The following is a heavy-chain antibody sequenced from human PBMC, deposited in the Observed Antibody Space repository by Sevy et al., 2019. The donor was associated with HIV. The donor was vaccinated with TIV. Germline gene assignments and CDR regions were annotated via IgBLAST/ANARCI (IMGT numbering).Heavy chain of an antibody. Sequence: GGSLRLSCAGSGFNLEDYGMTWVRQAPGKGLEWVSGINWNGGSIIYADSVKGRFTVSKDNAKNSLYLQMNSLRAEDTALYYCARARVERYTSSYSNYHAMDVWGQGTTVTVSS. CDR2: INWNGGSI. D-gene: IGHD5-18*01. J-gene: IGHJ6*02. CDR1: GFNLEDYG. CDR3: ARARVERYTSSYSNYHAMDV. V-gene: IGHV3-20*04.